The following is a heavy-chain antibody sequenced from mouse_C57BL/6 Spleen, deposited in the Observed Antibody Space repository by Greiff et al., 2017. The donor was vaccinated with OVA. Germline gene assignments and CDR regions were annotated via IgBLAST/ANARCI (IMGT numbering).Heavy chain of an antibody. CDR3: ARAGTGDWYFDV. J-gene: IGHJ1*03. CDR2: INPNNGGT. D-gene: IGHD4-1*01. Sequence: EVQLQQSGPELVKPGASVKISCKASGYTFTDYYMNWVKQSHGKSLEWIGDINPNNGGTSYNQKFKGKATLTVDKSSSTAYMELRSLTSEDSAVYYCARAGTGDWYFDVWGTGTTVTVSS. V-gene: IGHV1-26*01. CDR1: GYTFTDYY.